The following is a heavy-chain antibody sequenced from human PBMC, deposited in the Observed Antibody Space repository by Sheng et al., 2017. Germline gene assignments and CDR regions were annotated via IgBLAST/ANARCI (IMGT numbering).Heavy chain of an antibody. D-gene: IGHD3-22*01. CDR1: GFTFSSYA. CDR3: ASTRIVPDAFDI. J-gene: IGHJ3*02. V-gene: IGHV3-30*04. CDR2: ISYDGSNK. Sequence: QVQLVESGGGVVQPGRSLRLSCAASGFTFSSYAMHWVRQAPGKGLEWVAVISYDGSNKYYADSVKGRFTISRDNSKNTLYLQMNSLRAEDTAVYYCASTRIVPDAFDIWGQGTMVTVSS.